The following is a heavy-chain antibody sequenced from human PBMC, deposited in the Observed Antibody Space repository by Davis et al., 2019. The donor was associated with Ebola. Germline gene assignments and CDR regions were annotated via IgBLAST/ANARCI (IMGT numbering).Heavy chain of an antibody. Sequence: ASVKVSCKASGYPFTSYGITWVRQAPGQGLEWMGWSYPSNGNTHYAQKLQDRVTMTTDTSVSTAYMDLSSLRSDDTAVFYCARELHGGEFNYWGQGTLVTVSS. J-gene: IGHJ4*02. D-gene: IGHD3-16*01. CDR3: ARELHGGEFNY. V-gene: IGHV1-18*01. CDR2: SYPSNGNT. CDR1: GYPFTSYG.